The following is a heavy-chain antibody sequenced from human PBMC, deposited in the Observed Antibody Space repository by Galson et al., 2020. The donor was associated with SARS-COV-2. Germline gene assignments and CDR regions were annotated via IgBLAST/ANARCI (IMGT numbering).Heavy chain of an antibody. D-gene: IGHD3-10*01. V-gene: IGHV4-34*01. J-gene: IGHJ4*02. CDR1: GESLSSYY. CDR2: INHSGSS. Sequence: SQASETLSLTCTVYGESLSSYYCGWIRQPPGKGLEWIGEINHSGSSNYNPSLGSRVTLSVDASKNQFSLKLSSVTAADTAVYYCARPYFGSGSYLVIWGQGNLVTVSS. CDR3: ARPYFGSGSYLVI.